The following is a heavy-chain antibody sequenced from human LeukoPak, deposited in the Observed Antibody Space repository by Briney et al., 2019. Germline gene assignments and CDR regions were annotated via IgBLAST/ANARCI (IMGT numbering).Heavy chain of an antibody. CDR2: IYYSGST. CDR1: GGSFSSSTYY. V-gene: IGHV4-39*01. CDR3: ARHYYDSSGYYPWYFDY. J-gene: IGHJ4*02. Sequence: SEALSLTCTGSGGSFSSSTYYWGWIRQPPGKGLEWIGSIYYSGSTYYNQSLKSRVTISADTSKNQFSLKVTSVTAADTAVYYCARHYYDSSGYYPWYFDYWGQGTLVTVSS. D-gene: IGHD3-22*01.